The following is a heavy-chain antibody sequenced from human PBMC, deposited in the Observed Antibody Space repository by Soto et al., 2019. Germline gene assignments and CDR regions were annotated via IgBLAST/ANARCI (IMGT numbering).Heavy chain of an antibody. V-gene: IGHV4-39*01. D-gene: IGHD1-26*01. CDR3: ARLVRSGTYYLDY. J-gene: IGHJ4*02. CDR2: IYYNGIT. Sequence: QLQLQESGPGLVKPSETLSLTCTVSGGSISSTSYLWGWIRQPLGKGLEWIGSIYYNGITYYSPSLKSRVTISVDTSKIQFSLKLSSVTAADTAVYYCARLVRSGTYYLDYWGQGSLVTVSS. CDR1: GGSISSTSYL.